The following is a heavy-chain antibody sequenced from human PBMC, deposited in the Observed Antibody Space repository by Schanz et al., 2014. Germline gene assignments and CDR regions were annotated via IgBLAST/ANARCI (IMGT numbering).Heavy chain of an antibody. CDR1: GFTFNDYW. J-gene: IGHJ4*02. D-gene: IGHD3-9*01. V-gene: IGHV3-21*06. CDR2: ISRSSGRI. Sequence: EVQLVESGGGLVQPGGSLRLSCAASGFTFNDYWMHWVRQAPGKGLVWVSSISRSSGRIYYSDSVKGRFTISRDNAKNLVYLQMNSLRAEDTAVYYCARVRYDILTDYYTEYYFDSWGQGTLVAVSS. CDR3: ARVRYDILTDYYTEYYFDS.